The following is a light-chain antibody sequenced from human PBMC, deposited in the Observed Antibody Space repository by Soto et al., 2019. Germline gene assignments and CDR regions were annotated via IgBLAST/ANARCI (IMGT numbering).Light chain of an antibody. CDR2: RAS. CDR1: RAISDW. V-gene: IGKV1-5*03. CDR3: QQYNTFSFT. Sequence: DIQMTQSPSTLSASLGDRVTITCRASRAISDWLAWYQQRPGKAPKLLIYRASRLESGVPSRFSGSGSGTEFTLTISGLQPDDFATHYCQQYNTFSFTFGQGTKLEI. J-gene: IGKJ2*01.